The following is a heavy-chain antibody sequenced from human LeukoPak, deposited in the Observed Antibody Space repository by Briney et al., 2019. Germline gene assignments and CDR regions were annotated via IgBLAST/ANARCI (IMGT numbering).Heavy chain of an antibody. CDR2: IYDNGSN. V-gene: IGHV4-59*01. J-gene: IGHJ4*02. Sequence: SETLSLTCTVSVGSISSYYSSWIRQPPRKGLEWSGYIYDNGSNNYNPSLKARLTIEVDTSKNQFSLKLSSVTAADTEVYYCARVRFLKPYCGGDCYFDYSGQGTLVTVSS. D-gene: IGHD2-21*02. CDR1: VGSISSYY. CDR3: ARVRFLKPYCGGDCYFDY.